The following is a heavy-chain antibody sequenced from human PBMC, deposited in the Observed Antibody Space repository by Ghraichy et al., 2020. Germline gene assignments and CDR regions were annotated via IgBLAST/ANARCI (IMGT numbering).Heavy chain of an antibody. CDR3: ARAVHPPPWLALLFDY. CDR1: GGSFSGYY. CDR2: INHSGST. Sequence: SETLSLTCAVYGGSFSGYYWSWIRQPPGKGLEWIGEINHSGSTNYNPSLKSRVTISVDTSKNQFSLKLSSVTAADTAVYYCARAVHPPPWLALLFDYWGQGTLVTVSS. J-gene: IGHJ4*02. V-gene: IGHV4-34*01. D-gene: IGHD6-19*01.